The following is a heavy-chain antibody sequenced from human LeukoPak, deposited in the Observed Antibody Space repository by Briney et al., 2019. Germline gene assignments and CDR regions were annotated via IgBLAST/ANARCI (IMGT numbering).Heavy chain of an antibody. CDR2: ISSSSSYI. D-gene: IGHD2-2*01. V-gene: IGHV3-21*01. Sequence: PGGSLRLSCAASGFTFSSYSMNWVRQAPGKGLEWVSSISSSSSYIYYADSVKGRFTISRDNAKNSLYLQMNSLRAEDTAVYYCAVVVPAAIPFDYWGQGTLVTVSS. J-gene: IGHJ4*02. CDR3: AVVVPAAIPFDY. CDR1: GFTFSSYS.